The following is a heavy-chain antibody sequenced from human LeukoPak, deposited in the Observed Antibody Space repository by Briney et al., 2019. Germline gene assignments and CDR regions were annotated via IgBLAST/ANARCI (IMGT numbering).Heavy chain of an antibody. D-gene: IGHD4-17*01. V-gene: IGHV1-18*01. CDR2: ISAYNGNT. CDR3: ARDDYGDYSDYYGMDV. Sequence: GASVKVSCKASGYTFTSYVISWVRQAPGQGLEWMGWISAYNGNTNYAQKLQGRVTMTTDTSTSTAYVELRSLRSDDTAVYYCARDDYGDYSDYYGMDVWGQGTTVTVSS. J-gene: IGHJ6*02. CDR1: GYTFTSYV.